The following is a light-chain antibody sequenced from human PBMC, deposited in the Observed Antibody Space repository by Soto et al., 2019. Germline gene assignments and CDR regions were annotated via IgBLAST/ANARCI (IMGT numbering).Light chain of an antibody. CDR3: QEYNSWRGEWT. CDR2: DAS. CDR1: QSINIW. J-gene: IGKJ1*01. V-gene: IGKV1-5*01. Sequence: DIQMTQSPSTLSASVGDRVTITCRASQSINIWLAWYQQKAGKAPKLLIYDASTLESGVPSRFSGSGSRTEFTLTSSRLQPDDFETYYCQEYNSWRGEWTFGQGTKVEIK.